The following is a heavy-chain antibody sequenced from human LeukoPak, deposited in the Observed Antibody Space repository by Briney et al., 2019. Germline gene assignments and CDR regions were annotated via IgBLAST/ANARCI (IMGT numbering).Heavy chain of an antibody. CDR1: GGSISSGGYY. V-gene: IGHV4-31*03. J-gene: IGHJ3*02. CDR2: FYYSGST. CDR3: ARGGSGDGFDI. Sequence: SETLSLTCTVFGGSISSGGYYWSWIRQHPGKGLEWIGYFYYSGSTYYNPSLKSRVTISVDTSKNQLSLKLSSVTAADTAVYYCARGGSGDGFDIWGQGTMVTVSS. D-gene: IGHD3-10*01.